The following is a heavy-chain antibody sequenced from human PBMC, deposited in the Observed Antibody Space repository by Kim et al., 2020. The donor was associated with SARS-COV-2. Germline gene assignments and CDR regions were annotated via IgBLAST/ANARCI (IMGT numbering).Heavy chain of an antibody. D-gene: IGHD2-8*02. CDR1: GGSISNYY. CDR3: ARSGYCTSDNCHVIGWFDP. CDR2: IYYSGST. J-gene: IGHJ5*02. Sequence: AETLSLTCTVSGGSISNYYRSWIRQPPGKGLEWVGYIYYSGSTYYSPSPEKRVTISLDTSKNQISLDLNSVTAADTAIYYCARSGYCTSDNCHVIGWFDPWGQGTLVTVSS. V-gene: IGHV4-59*13.